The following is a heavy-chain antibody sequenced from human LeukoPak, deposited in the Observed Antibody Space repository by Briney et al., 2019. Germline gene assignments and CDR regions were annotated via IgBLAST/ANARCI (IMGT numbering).Heavy chain of an antibody. Sequence: GGSLRLSCAASGFTFSSYAMSWVRQAPGKGLEWVGRIKTKTEGGTTDYAAPVKGRFTISRDDSKNTVYLQMNSLKTEDTAVYYCASYGSGSHDYWGQGSLVTASS. CDR2: IKTKTEGGTT. V-gene: IGHV3-15*01. CDR1: GFTFSSYA. D-gene: IGHD3-10*01. J-gene: IGHJ4*02. CDR3: ASYGSGSHDY.